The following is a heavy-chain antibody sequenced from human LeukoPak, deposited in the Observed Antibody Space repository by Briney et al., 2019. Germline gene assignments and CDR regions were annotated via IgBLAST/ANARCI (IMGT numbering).Heavy chain of an antibody. CDR2: IYYSGST. Sequence: SETLSLTCTVSGGSISSYYWSWIRQPPGKGLEWIGYIYYSGSTNYNPSLKSRVTISVDTSKNQFSLKLSSVTAADTAVYYCARDRSDWGSDFWGQGTLVTVSS. D-gene: IGHD7-27*01. CDR3: ARDRSDWGSDF. CDR1: GGSISSYY. V-gene: IGHV4-59*01. J-gene: IGHJ4*02.